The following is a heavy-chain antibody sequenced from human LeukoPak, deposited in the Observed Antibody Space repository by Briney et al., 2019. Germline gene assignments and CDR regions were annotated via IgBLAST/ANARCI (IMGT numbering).Heavy chain of an antibody. Sequence: SETLSLTCAVYGGSFSGYYWNWLRQPPGKGLEWMGEINHSGSTNYNPSLKSRVTLSLDTSKNQFSLKLNSVTAADTAVYYCARGRTTVTLIAFDIWGQGTMVTVSS. J-gene: IGHJ3*02. V-gene: IGHV4-34*01. CDR2: INHSGST. D-gene: IGHD4-17*01. CDR3: ARGRTTVTLIAFDI. CDR1: GGSFSGYY.